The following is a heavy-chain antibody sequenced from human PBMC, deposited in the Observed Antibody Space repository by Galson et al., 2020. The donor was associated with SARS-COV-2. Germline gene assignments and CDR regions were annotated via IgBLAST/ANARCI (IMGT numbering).Heavy chain of an antibody. CDR1: GYTFTSYA. D-gene: IGHD6-13*01. V-gene: IGHV1-3*01. J-gene: IGHJ4*02. CDR2: INAGNGNT. Sequence: ASVKVSCKASGYTFTSYAMHWVRQAPGQRLEWMGWINAGNGNTKYSQKFQGRVTITRDTSASTAYMELSSLRSEDTAVYYCAREYSSSWWLDYWGQGTLVTVSS. CDR3: AREYSSSWWLDY.